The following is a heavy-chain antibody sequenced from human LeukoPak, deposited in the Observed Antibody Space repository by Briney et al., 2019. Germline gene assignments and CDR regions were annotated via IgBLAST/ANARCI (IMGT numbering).Heavy chain of an antibody. J-gene: IGHJ4*02. V-gene: IGHV4-38-2*02. CDR3: ARRAGGADY. Sequence: PSETLSLTRTVSGYSISSGYYWGWIRQPPGKGLEWIGSIYHSGSTYYNPSLKSRVTISVDTSKNQFSLKLSSVTAADTAVYYCARRAGGADYWGQGTLVTVSS. CDR2: IYHSGST. D-gene: IGHD4-17*01. CDR1: GYSISSGYY.